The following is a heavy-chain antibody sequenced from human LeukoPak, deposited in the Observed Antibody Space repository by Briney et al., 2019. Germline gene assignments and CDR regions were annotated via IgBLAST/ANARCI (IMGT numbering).Heavy chain of an antibody. CDR2: IKSKTDGGTT. D-gene: IGHD2-15*01. Sequence: GGSLRLSCAASGFTFSNAWMSWVRQAPGKGLEWVGRIKSKTDGGTTDYAAPVKGRFTISRDDSKNTLYLQMNSLKTEDTAVYYCTTDPLRIAVVVAAPYDAFDIWGQGTMVTVSS. CDR1: GFTFSNAW. CDR3: TTDPLRIAVVVAAPYDAFDI. J-gene: IGHJ3*02. V-gene: IGHV3-15*01.